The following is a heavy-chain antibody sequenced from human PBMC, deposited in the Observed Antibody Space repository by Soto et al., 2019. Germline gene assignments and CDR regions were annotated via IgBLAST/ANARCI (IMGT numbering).Heavy chain of an antibody. CDR3: ASDWAGATSDY. J-gene: IGHJ4*02. Sequence: QLQLQESGPGLVKPSETLSLTCTVSGGSISSSSYYWGWIRQPPGKGLEWIGSMYYSGSTYYNPSHKSRVTISVDTSNNQFSVKLSSVTAADTAVYYCASDWAGATSDYWGQGTLVTVSS. CDR2: MYYSGST. V-gene: IGHV4-39*01. CDR1: GGSISSSSYY. D-gene: IGHD1-26*01.